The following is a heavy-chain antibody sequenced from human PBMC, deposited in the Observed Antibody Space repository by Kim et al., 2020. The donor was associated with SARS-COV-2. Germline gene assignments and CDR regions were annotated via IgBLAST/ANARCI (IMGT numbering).Heavy chain of an antibody. D-gene: IGHD6-19*01. CDR3: ARDHRSGWSNWFDP. Sequence: ADAVKGRFTISRDNSKNTLYLQMNSLRAEDTAVYYCARDHRSGWSNWFDPWGQGTLVTVSS. J-gene: IGHJ5*02. V-gene: IGHV3-53*01.